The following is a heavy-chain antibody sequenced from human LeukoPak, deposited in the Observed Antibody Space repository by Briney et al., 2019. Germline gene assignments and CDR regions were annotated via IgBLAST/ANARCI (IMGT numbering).Heavy chain of an antibody. J-gene: IGHJ2*01. CDR3: AREGMAAAGTGSYWYFDL. D-gene: IGHD6-13*01. CDR2: IYYSGST. CDR1: GGSISSYY. V-gene: IGHV4-59*01. Sequence: PETLSLTCTVSGGSISSYYWSWIRQPPGKGLEWIGYIYYSGSTNYNPSLKSRVTISVDTSKNQFSLKLSSVTAADTAVYYCAREGMAAAGTGSYWYFDLWGRGTLVTDSS.